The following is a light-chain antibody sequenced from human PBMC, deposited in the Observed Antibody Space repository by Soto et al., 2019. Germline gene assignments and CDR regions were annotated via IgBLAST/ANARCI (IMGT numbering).Light chain of an antibody. Sequence: IVMTQSPATLSVSPGERATLSCRASQTIYSNIAWYQQRPGQAPRLLIYGASTRATGIPDRFSGSGSGTDFTLTISRLESEDFAVYYCQQYGSSPRTFGQGTKVEIK. V-gene: IGKV3D-15*01. CDR3: QQYGSSPRT. CDR1: QTIYSN. J-gene: IGKJ1*01. CDR2: GAS.